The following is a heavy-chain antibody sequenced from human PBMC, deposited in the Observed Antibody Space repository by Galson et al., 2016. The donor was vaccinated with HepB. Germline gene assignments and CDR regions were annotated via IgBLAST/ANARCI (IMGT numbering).Heavy chain of an antibody. Sequence: SLRLSCAASGFTFATYNIHWVRQAPGKGLEWVSSISSRSTYIFYADSVTGRFTISRDNAKNSLFLQMSGLRAEDTAVYYCARDSEPTSQWDSSGYYPDCFRHWGQGTLVTVSS. D-gene: IGHD3-22*01. CDR2: ISSRSTYI. CDR1: GFTFATYN. J-gene: IGHJ1*01. V-gene: IGHV3-21*01. CDR3: ARDSEPTSQWDSSGYYPDCFRH.